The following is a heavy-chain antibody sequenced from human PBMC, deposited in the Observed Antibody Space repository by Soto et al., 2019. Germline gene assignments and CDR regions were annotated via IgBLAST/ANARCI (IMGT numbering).Heavy chain of an antibody. V-gene: IGHV3-23*01. Sequence: PGGSLRLSCAASGFTFSSYAMSWVRQAPGKGLEWVSAISGSGGSTYYADSVKGRFTISRDNSKNTLYLQMNSLRAEDTAVYYCAKSLPDYSSGWYSEYYFDYWGKGTLVTVSS. J-gene: IGHJ4*02. D-gene: IGHD6-19*01. CDR1: GFTFSSYA. CDR2: ISGSGGST. CDR3: AKSLPDYSSGWYSEYYFDY.